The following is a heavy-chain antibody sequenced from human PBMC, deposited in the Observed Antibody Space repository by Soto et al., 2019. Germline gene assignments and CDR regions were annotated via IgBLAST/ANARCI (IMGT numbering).Heavy chain of an antibody. V-gene: IGHV1-69*06. J-gene: IGHJ4*02. CDR3: ARSIAAAEPFDY. CDR1: GGTFSSYA. Sequence: RASVKVSCKASGGTFSSYAISWVRQAPGQGLEWMGGIIPIFGTANYAQKFQGRVTITADKSTSTAYMELSSLRSEDTAVYYCARSIAAAEPFDYWGQGTLVTVSS. CDR2: IIPIFGTA. D-gene: IGHD6-13*01.